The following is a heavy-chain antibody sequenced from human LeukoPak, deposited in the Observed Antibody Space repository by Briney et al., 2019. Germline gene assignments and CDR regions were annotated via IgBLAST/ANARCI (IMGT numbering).Heavy chain of an antibody. CDR3: AKDVVPDSGWDLDY. V-gene: IGHV3-23*01. J-gene: IGHJ4*02. D-gene: IGHD6-19*01. Sequence: GGSLRLSCAASGFTFSNYSMTWVRQGPGKGLEWVSSIYTSGDSTFYADSVKGRFTISRDNSKNTLYLQMSSLRTEDTAIYYCAKDVVPDSGWDLDYWGQGALGSVSS. CDR1: GFTFSNYS. CDR2: IYTSGDST.